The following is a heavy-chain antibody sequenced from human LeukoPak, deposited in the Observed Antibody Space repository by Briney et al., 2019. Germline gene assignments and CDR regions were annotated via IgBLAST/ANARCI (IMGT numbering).Heavy chain of an antibody. V-gene: IGHV4-4*02. CDR1: GGSISSSNW. Sequence: SETLSLTCAVSGGSISSSNWWSWVRQPPGKGLEWIGYIYNSGTTYYNPSLKSRVTISVDTSKNRFSLKLNSMSAADTAVYYCVEAPNPYYFDDWGQGTLVTVSS. CDR3: VEAPNPYYFDD. J-gene: IGHJ4*02. D-gene: IGHD5-24*01. CDR2: IYNSGTT.